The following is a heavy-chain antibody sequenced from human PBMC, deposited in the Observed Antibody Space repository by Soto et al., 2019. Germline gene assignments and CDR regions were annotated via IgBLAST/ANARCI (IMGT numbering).Heavy chain of an antibody. D-gene: IGHD1-26*01. V-gene: IGHV1-18*01. J-gene: IGHJ6*02. CDR3: ARAHRSYYYYYGMDV. CDR1: GYTLTSYG. CDR2: ISAYNGNT. Sequence: QVQLVQSGAEVKKPGASVKVSCKASGYTLTSYGISWVRQAPGQGLEWMGWISAYNGNTNYAQKLQGRVTMTTDTSTSTAYMELRSLRSDDTAVYYCARAHRSYYYYYGMDVWGQGTTVTVSS.